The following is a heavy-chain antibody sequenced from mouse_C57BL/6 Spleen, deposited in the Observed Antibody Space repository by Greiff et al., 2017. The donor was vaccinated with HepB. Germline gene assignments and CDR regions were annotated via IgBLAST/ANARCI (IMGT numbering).Heavy chain of an antibody. CDR3: ARTGTPDFDV. CDR2: IDPEDGDT. Sequence: EVQLQQSGAELVKPGASVKLSCTASGFNFKDYYMHWVKQRTEQGLEWIGRIDPEDGDTKYAPKFQGKATITADTSSNTAYLQLSSLTSEDTAVYYCARTGTPDFDVWGTGTTVTVSS. CDR1: GFNFKDYY. J-gene: IGHJ1*03. D-gene: IGHD4-1*01. V-gene: IGHV14-2*01.